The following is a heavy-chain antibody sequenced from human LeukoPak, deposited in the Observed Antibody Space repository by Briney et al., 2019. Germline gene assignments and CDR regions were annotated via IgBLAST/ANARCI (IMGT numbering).Heavy chain of an antibody. CDR1: GLTFSSYS. CDR3: ARGGIAYSSGWYWGFDY. CDR2: VNQDGTEK. J-gene: IGHJ4*02. D-gene: IGHD6-19*01. V-gene: IGHV3-7*01. Sequence: GGSLRLSCSASGLTFSSYSMNWVRQAPGKGLEWVGNVNQDGTEKYYMDSVKGRFTISRDNAKNSLYLQMNSLRAEDTAVYYCARGGIAYSSGWYWGFDYWGQGTLVTVSS.